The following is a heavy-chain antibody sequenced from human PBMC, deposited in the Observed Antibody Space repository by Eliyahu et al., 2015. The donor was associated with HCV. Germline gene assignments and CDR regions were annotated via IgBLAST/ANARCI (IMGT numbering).Heavy chain of an antibody. CDR1: SGSISSATW. D-gene: IGHD4-17*01. CDR2: IHHSGST. V-gene: IGHV4-4*02. Sequence: QVQLQESGPGLVKPSGTLSLTCAVSSGSISSATWWSWVRQPPGKGLEWIGEIHHSGSTNYNSSLESRVTISVDKSKNQFSLRLTSVTAADTAMYYCARAPTLTTSFFDSWGQGTLVTVSS. J-gene: IGHJ4*02. CDR3: ARAPTLTTSFFDS.